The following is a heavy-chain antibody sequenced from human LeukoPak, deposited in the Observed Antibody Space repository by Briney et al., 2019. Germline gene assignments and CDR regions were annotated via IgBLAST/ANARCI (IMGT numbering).Heavy chain of an antibody. J-gene: IGHJ4*02. Sequence: GESLKISCKASGYSFTNYWIGWVRQMPVKGLEWMGMINPGDTNFAYSPSFQGQVTISADRSISTAYLQWSSLKASDTAMYYCARPRRAERDEDFWGQGTLVTVSS. CDR2: INPGDTNF. CDR1: GYSFTNYW. CDR3: ARPRRAERDEDF. V-gene: IGHV5-51*01. D-gene: IGHD1-1*01.